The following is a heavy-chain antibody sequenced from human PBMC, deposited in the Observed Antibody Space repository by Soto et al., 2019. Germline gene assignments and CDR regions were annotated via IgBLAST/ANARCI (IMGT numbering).Heavy chain of an antibody. CDR1: GYTFTSYA. CDR3: ASSYSNYALIDYYYYGMDV. CDR2: INAGNGNT. D-gene: IGHD4-4*01. V-gene: IGHV1-3*01. Sequence: QVQLVQSGAEVKKPGASVKVSCKASGYTFTSYAMHWVRQAPGQRLEWMGWINAGNGNTKYSQKFQGRVTITRDTPXXXGXXELSSLRSEDTAVYYCASSYSNYALIDYYYYGMDVWGQGTTVTVSS. J-gene: IGHJ6*02.